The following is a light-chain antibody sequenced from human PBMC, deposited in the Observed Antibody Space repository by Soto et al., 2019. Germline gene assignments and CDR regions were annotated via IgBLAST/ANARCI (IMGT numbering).Light chain of an antibody. V-gene: IGLV1-40*01. CDR2: G. Sequence: QSVLTQPPSVSGAPGQRVTISCTGSSSNIGAGYPVHWYQQLPGTAPKLLVAGNRPSGVPDRFSVSKSGASASLAITGLQAEDEADYDCQSYDSSLSRRGVFGGGTKLTVL. J-gene: IGLJ3*02. CDR1: SSNIGAGYP. CDR3: QSYDSSLSRRGV.